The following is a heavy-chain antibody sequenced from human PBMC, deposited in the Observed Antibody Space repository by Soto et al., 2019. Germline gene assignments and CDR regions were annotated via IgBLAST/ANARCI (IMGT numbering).Heavy chain of an antibody. V-gene: IGHV1-8*01. Sequence: QVHLVQSGAEVKKPGASVKVSCKASGYTFTNFDVNWVRQAAGQGLEWMGWMSPNSENKGYAQKFQGRVSMTRDTSITTGYMELSSLRSEDMAVYYCVRGFGSSWNTGGYIWFDFWGQGTLVTVSS. D-gene: IGHD6-13*01. CDR2: MSPNSENK. CDR3: VRGFGSSWNTGGYIWFDF. CDR1: GYTFTNFD. J-gene: IGHJ5*01.